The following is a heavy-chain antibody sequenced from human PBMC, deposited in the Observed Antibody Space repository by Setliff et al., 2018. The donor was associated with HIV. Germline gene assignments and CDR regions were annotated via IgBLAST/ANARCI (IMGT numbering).Heavy chain of an antibody. CDR2: IYYTGNT. CDR3: ARNDSIVLVPAIMRGDGFDF. CDR1: GGSVGSSSYY. Sequence: LPETLSLTCTFSGGSVGSSSYYWAWIRQPPGKGLEWIGSIYYTGNTKYNPSLESRVTFSIDTSENQFSLRLASVTAADTAIYYCARNDSIVLVPAIMRGDGFDFWGQGRMVTVSS. D-gene: IGHD2-2*01. J-gene: IGHJ3*01. V-gene: IGHV4-39*07.